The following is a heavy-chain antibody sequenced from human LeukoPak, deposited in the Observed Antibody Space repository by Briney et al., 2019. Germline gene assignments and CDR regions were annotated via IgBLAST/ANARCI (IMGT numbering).Heavy chain of an antibody. CDR1: GGTVSDYS. CDR3: ARHVPKTYYYDSSGFFFDY. V-gene: IGHV1-18*01. D-gene: IGHD3-22*01. CDR2: ISAYNGNT. Sequence: ASVMVSCKASGGTVSDYSISWVRQAPGQGLEWMGWISAYNGNTNYAQKLQGRVTMTTDTSTRRAYMELRSLRSDDTAVYYCARHVPKTYYYDSSGFFFDYWGQGTLVTVSS. J-gene: IGHJ4*02.